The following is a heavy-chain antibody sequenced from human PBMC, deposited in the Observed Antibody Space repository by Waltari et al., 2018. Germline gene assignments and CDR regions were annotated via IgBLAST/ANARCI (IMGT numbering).Heavy chain of an antibody. Sequence: EVQLLESGGGLVQPGGSLRLSCAASGFTFSSYAMSWVRQAPGKGWEWVSAMSGSGGSTYYADPVKGRFTISRDNSKNTLYLQMNSLRAEDTAVYYCASSAHSYAGNVQHWGQGTLVTVSS. D-gene: IGHD5-18*01. J-gene: IGHJ1*01. CDR3: ASSAHSYAGNVQH. CDR2: MSGSGGST. CDR1: GFTFSSYA. V-gene: IGHV3-23*01.